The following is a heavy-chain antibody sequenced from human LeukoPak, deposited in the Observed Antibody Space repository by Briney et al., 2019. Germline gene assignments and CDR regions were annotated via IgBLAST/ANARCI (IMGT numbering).Heavy chain of an antibody. Sequence: GASVKVSCKASGYTFTSYYMHWVRQAPGQGLEWMGIIDPSGGSTSYAQKFQGRVTMTRDTSTSTVYMELSSLRSEDTAVYYCARGDSSSWYEEGNWFDPWGQGTLVTVSS. CDR1: GYTFTSYY. J-gene: IGHJ5*02. D-gene: IGHD6-13*01. CDR3: ARGDSSSWYEEGNWFDP. CDR2: IDPSGGST. V-gene: IGHV1-46*01.